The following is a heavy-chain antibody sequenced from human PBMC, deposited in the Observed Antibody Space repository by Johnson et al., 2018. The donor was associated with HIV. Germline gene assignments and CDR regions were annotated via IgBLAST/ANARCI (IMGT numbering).Heavy chain of an antibody. J-gene: IGHJ3*02. V-gene: IGHV3-7*01. CDR3: ALTESRFLEWLFRAFDM. CDR2: IKQDGREN. D-gene: IGHD3-3*01. CDR1: GFTFSSYW. Sequence: VLLVESGGGLVQPGGSLRLSCSASGFTFSSYWMSWVRQAPGKGLEWVANIKQDGRENYYVDSVKCRFTISRDNTKNTLYLQMNSLRADDTAIYYCALTESRFLEWLFRAFDMWGLGTLVTVSS.